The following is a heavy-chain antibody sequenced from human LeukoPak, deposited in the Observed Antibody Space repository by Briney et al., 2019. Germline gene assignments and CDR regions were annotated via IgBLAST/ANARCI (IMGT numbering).Heavy chain of an antibody. V-gene: IGHV1-2*02. J-gene: IGHJ1*01. D-gene: IGHD3-16*01. Sequence: ASVKVSCKASGDTFTGYYMHWVRQAPGQGLEWMGWIDPKSGGTHYGQKFQGRVTMTRDTSITTVYMELTSLRSDDTAVYYCARSMIRRAEYFPHWGQGTLVTVSS. CDR2: IDPKSGGT. CDR3: ARSMIRRAEYFPH. CDR1: GDTFTGYY.